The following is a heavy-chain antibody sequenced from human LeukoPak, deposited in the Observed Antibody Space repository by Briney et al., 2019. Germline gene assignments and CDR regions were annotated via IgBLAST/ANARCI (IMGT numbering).Heavy chain of an antibody. J-gene: IGHJ4*02. V-gene: IGHV4-34*01. CDR2: INHSGST. D-gene: IGHD5-24*01. CDR1: GGSFSGYY. Sequence: SETLSLTCAVHGGSFSGYYWSWIPQPPGKGLEWIGEINHSGSTNYNPSLKSRVTIAVDTSKNQFSLKLGSVTAHDTVVYYCAGSPDGQVAYWGQGTLVTVSS. CDR3: AGSPDGQVAY.